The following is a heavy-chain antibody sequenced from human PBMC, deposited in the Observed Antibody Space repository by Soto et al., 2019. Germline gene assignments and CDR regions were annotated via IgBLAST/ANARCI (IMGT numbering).Heavy chain of an antibody. J-gene: IGHJ6*02. Sequence: GGSLRLSCAASGFTFSSYSMNWVRQAPGKGLEWVSSISSSSSYIYYADSVKGRFTISRDNAKNSLYLQMNSLRAEDTAVYYCAGARQQLVRFGNYYGMDVWGQGTTVIVSS. CDR3: AGARQQLVRFGNYYGMDV. V-gene: IGHV3-21*01. D-gene: IGHD6-13*01. CDR1: GFTFSSYS. CDR2: ISSSSSYI.